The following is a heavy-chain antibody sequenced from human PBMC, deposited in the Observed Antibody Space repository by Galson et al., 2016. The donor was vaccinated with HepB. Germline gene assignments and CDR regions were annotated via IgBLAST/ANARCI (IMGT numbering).Heavy chain of an antibody. CDR1: GFAFSRYE. J-gene: IGHJ6*02. D-gene: IGHD3-22*01. V-gene: IGHV3-48*03. CDR3: VRGMSNSWYAYKKSYYDSMEL. Sequence: SLRLSCAASGFAFSRYEFNWVRQAPGKGLEWVSHISYSNAVSYAASVKGRFTISRDNDGDSLFLEMRGLRVEDTAVYYCVRGMSNSWYAYKKSYYDSMELWGRGTSIIVSS. CDR2: ISYSNAV.